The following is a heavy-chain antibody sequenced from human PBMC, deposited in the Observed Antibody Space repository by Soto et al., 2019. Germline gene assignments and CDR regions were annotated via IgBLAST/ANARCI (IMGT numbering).Heavy chain of an antibody. CDR3: ARRITMVRGVPDYYYYYGMDV. CDR1: GYSFTSYW. Sequence: PGESLKISCKGSGYSFTSYWIGWVRQMPGKGLEWMGIIYPGDSDTRYSPSFQGQVTISADKSISTAYLQWSSLKASDTAMYYCARRITMVRGVPDYYYYYGMDVWGQGTTVTVSS. CDR2: IYPGDSDT. D-gene: IGHD3-10*01. J-gene: IGHJ6*02. V-gene: IGHV5-51*01.